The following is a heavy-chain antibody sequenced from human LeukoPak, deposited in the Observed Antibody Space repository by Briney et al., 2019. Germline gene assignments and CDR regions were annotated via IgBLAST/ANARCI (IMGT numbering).Heavy chain of an antibody. CDR2: ISGSGGST. V-gene: IGHV3-23*01. D-gene: IGHD1-26*01. Sequence: GGSLRLSCAASGFTFSSYAMSWVRQAPGKGLEWVSAISGSGGSTYYADSVKGRLSMSRDNSKKTLYLQMKSMRGEDTAVYYCAKIVGYYYMDVWGKGTTVTVSS. J-gene: IGHJ6*03. CDR1: GFTFSSYA. CDR3: AKIVGYYYMDV.